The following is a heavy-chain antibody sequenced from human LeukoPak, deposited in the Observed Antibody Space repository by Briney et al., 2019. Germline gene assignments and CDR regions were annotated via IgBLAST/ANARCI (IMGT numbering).Heavy chain of an antibody. D-gene: IGHD3-3*01. J-gene: IGHJ4*02. CDR3: ARDRNYDFWSGYYRKSSFDH. CDR1: GYTFTSYG. CDR2: ISAYNGNT. Sequence: ASVKVSCRASGYTFTSYGISWVRQAPGQGLEWMGWISAYNGNTNYAQKLQGRVTMTTDTSTSTAYMELRSLRSDDTAVYYCARDRNYDFWSGYYRKSSFDHWGQGTLVTVSS. V-gene: IGHV1-18*01.